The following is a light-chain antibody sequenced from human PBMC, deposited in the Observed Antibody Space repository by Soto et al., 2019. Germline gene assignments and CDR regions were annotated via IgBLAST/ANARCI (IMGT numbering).Light chain of an antibody. CDR2: AAS. CDR1: QNIMSY. CDR3: QQSYSSPPT. J-gene: IGKJ1*01. Sequence: DIQMTQSPSSLSASVGDRVTISCRPSQNIMSYLNWYQHRPGKAPKLLIFAASSLQSGVPSRFSGSRSGPDFTLTISSLQPEDFATYYCQQSYSSPPTFGQGTKVDIK. V-gene: IGKV1-39*01.